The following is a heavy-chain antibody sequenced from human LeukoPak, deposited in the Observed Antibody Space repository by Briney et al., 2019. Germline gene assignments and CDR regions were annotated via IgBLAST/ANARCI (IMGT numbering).Heavy chain of an antibody. CDR2: VSYSGNN. CDR1: GGSISSYS. CDR3: ARVYCSSTSCIFDY. J-gene: IGHJ4*02. V-gene: IGHV4-59*01. D-gene: IGHD2-2*01. Sequence: SETLSLTCTVSGGSISSYSWTWIRQPPGKGLEWMGDVSYSGNNNYNPSRKCRVTISLDTSKNQFSLRLSSVTAADTAMYYCARVYCSSTSCIFDYWGQGTLVTVS.